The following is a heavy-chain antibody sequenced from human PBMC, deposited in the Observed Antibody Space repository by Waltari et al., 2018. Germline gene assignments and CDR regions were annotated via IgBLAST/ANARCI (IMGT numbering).Heavy chain of an antibody. J-gene: IGHJ6*02. CDR2: ISNDGSNK. D-gene: IGHD6-19*01. V-gene: IGHV3-30-3*01. CDR3: ARDTPLSGTYGMDV. Sequence: QVQLVESGGGVVQPGRSLRLSCAAAGFTFSSYAMHWVRQAPGKGLEWVAVISNDGSNKYYADSGKGRFTISRDNSKNTLYLQMNSLRAEDTAVYYCARDTPLSGTYGMDVWGQGTTVTVSS. CDR1: GFTFSSYA.